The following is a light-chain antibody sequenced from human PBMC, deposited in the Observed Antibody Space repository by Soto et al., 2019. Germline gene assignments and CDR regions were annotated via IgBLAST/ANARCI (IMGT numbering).Light chain of an antibody. J-gene: IGKJ1*01. CDR2: GAS. CDR3: QQYGCSCT. CDR1: QSVSNSL. Sequence: DIVLTQYPATLSLSLGERVTLSCRASQSVSNSLLAWYQQTPGQAPRLLNYGASNGATGVPGRFSGSGSGADFTLTISRLEPDVFAVYYCQQYGCSCTFGQGTKVDIK. V-gene: IGKV3-20*01.